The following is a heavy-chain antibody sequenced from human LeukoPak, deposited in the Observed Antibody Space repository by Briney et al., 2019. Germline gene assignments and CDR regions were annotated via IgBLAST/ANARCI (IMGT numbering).Heavy chain of an antibody. J-gene: IGHJ5*02. Sequence: ASVTVSFTASGYTFTSYGISWVRQAPGQGLEWMGWISAYNGNTNYAQKLQGRVTMTTDTSTSTAYMELRSLRSDDTAVYYCARDGGGHNTNWFDPWGQGTLVTVSS. CDR1: GYTFTSYG. V-gene: IGHV1-18*01. D-gene: IGHD3-16*01. CDR3: ARDGGGHNTNWFDP. CDR2: ISAYNGNT.